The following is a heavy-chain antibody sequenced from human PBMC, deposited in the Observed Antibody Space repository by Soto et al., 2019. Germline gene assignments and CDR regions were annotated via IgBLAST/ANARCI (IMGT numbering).Heavy chain of an antibody. D-gene: IGHD2-8*01. CDR2: IYHSGST. Sequence: PSETLSLTCAVSGGSISSSNWWSWVRQPPGKGLEWIGEIYHSGSTNYNPSLKSRVTISVDKSKNQFSLKLSSVTAADTAVYYCARAMIGNGGRGWFDPWGQGALVTVSS. CDR3: ARAMIGNGGRGWFDP. V-gene: IGHV4-4*02. J-gene: IGHJ5*02. CDR1: GGSISSSNW.